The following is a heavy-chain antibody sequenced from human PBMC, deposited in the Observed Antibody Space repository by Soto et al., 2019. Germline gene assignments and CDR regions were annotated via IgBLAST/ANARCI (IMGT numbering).Heavy chain of an antibody. CDR2: ISAYNGNT. J-gene: IGHJ6*02. Sequence: ASVKVSCKASGYTFTSYGISWVRQAPGQGLEWMGWISAYNGNTNYAQKLQGRVTMTTDTSTSTAYMELRSLRSDDTAVYYCARRDSSWYDLYYHYYGMDVWGQGTTVTVSS. V-gene: IGHV1-18*01. CDR1: GYTFTSYG. CDR3: ARRDSSWYDLYYHYYGMDV. D-gene: IGHD6-13*01.